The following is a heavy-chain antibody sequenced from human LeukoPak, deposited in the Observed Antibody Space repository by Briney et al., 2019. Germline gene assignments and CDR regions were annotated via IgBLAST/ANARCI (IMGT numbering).Heavy chain of an antibody. CDR2: IYYSGST. V-gene: IGHV4-39*07. CDR1: GGSISSSSYY. J-gene: IGHJ6*03. Sequence: PSETLSLTCTVSGGSISSSSYYWGWIRQPPGKGLEWIGSIYYSGSTYYNPSLKSRVTISVDTSKNQFSLKLSSVTAAGTAVYYCASALSTYYYYYMDVWGKGTTVTVSS. CDR3: ASALSTYYYYYMDV.